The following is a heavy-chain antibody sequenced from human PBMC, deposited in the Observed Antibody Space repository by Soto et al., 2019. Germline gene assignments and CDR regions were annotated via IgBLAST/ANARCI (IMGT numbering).Heavy chain of an antibody. J-gene: IGHJ4*02. CDR3: AHRVLRTVFVWVTTTAIYFDF. Sequence: QITLNESGPTQVKPRQTLTLTCTFSGFSLTTSGVGVGWIRQSPGKAPEWLELIYWDDDKRYSPSLKSRLTITKDTSKNQVVLTMADLDPADTATYYCAHRVLRTVFVWVTTTAIYFDFWGQGTPVAVSS. CDR2: IYWDDDK. V-gene: IGHV2-5*02. D-gene: IGHD3-3*01. CDR1: GFSLTTSGVG.